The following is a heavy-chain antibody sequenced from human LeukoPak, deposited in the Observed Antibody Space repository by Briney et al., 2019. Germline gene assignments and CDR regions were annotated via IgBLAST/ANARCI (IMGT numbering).Heavy chain of an antibody. CDR2: ISSSGSTT. J-gene: IGHJ4*02. CDR1: GFSFSNYE. CDR3: ARGVPARRFDY. V-gene: IGHV3-48*03. Sequence: GGSLRLSCAASGFSFSNYEMKWVRQAPGKGLEWVSYISSSGSTTYYADSVKGRFTISRDNAENSLSLQMNSLRVEDTAVYYCARGVPARRFDYWGQGTLVTVSS.